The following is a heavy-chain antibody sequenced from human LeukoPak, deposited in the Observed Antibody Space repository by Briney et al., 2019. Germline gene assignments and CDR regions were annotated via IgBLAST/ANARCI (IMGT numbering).Heavy chain of an antibody. Sequence: GGSLRLSCAASGFTFSDYYMSWIRQAPGKGLEWLANIKRDGSDKYYVGSVEGRFTISRDNAKNSLYLQMSSLRAEDTAMYYCARALYNRGWYPDYFDSWGQGTLVTVSS. CDR3: ARALYNRGWYPDYFDS. CDR1: GFTFSDYY. V-gene: IGHV3-7*01. D-gene: IGHD6-19*01. CDR2: IKRDGSDK. J-gene: IGHJ4*02.